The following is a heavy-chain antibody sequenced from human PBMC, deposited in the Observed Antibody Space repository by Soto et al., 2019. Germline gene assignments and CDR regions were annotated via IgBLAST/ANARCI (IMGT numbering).Heavy chain of an antibody. CDR1: GGTFSGSA. CDR2: ITPTFGAV. CDR3: SIARRTSSLWFDP. Sequence: QVQPVQSGAEVKKVGSSVKVSCKASGGTFSGSAMSWVRQAPGQGLEWMGGITPTFGAVNYGQRVQGRITITADECTDTAYMELSSLSSEDPAVYYCSIARRTSSLWFDPWGQGTLVTVSS. V-gene: IGHV1-69*12. J-gene: IGHJ5*02. D-gene: IGHD6-6*01.